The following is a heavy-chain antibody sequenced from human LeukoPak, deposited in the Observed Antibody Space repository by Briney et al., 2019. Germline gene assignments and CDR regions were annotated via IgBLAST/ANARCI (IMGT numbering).Heavy chain of an antibody. V-gene: IGHV4-39*02. CDR1: GGSISSSSYY. D-gene: IGHD3-10*01. Sequence: SSETLSLTCTVSGGSISSSSYYWGWIRQSPGKGLEWIGSIYYSGSTYYNPSLKSRVTISVDTSKNQFSLKLSSVTAADTAVYYCARESMVRGVTFDYWGQGTLATVSS. CDR3: ARESMVRGVTFDY. CDR2: IYYSGST. J-gene: IGHJ4*02.